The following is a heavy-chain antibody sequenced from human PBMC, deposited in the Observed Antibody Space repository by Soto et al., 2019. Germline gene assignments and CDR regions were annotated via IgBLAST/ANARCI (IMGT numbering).Heavy chain of an antibody. V-gene: IGHV1-69*02. CDR2: NIPILGIA. D-gene: IGHD5-12*01. CDR3: ASQGRDGYTFPFDY. Sequence: QVQLVQSGAEVKKPGSSVKVSCKASGGTFSSYTISWVRQAPGQGIEWMGRNIPILGIANYSQNFQARVTIAADNSSSTAYMGLSSLRSVDTAVYYCASQGRDGYTFPFDYWGEGTLVVVSS. CDR1: GGTFSSYT. J-gene: IGHJ4*02.